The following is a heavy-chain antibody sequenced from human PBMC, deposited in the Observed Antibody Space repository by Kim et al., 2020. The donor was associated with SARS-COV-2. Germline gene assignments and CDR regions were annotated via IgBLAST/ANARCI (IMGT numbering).Heavy chain of an antibody. CDR1: GFTFSDYA. CDR2: VSGGGRRT. D-gene: IGHD1-26*01. Sequence: GGSLRLSCAASGFTFSDYAMSWVRQAPGKGLEWVSGVSGGGRRTYYADSVQGRFTISRDNSGTTFLQMNSLRADDTAIYYCAKPSKAHKWDGLDVWGQGPRSPFP. V-gene: IGHV3-23*01. J-gene: IGHJ6*02. CDR3: AKPSKAHKWDGLDV.